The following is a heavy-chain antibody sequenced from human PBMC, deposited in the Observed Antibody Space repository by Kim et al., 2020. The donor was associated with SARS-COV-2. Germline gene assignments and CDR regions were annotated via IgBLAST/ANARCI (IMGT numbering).Heavy chain of an antibody. CDR2: INPNSGGT. CDR3: ARDPYGSGSYYHYGMDV. CDR1: GYTFTGYY. Sequence: ASVKVSCKASGYTFTGYYMHWVRQAPGQGLEWMGRINPNSGGTNYAQKFQGRVTMTRDTSISTAYMELSRLRSDDTAVYYCARDPYGSGSYYHYGMDVWGQGTTVTVSS. J-gene: IGHJ6*02. V-gene: IGHV1-2*06. D-gene: IGHD3-10*01.